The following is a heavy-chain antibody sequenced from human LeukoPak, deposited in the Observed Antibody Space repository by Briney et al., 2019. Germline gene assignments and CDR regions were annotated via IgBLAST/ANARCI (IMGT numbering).Heavy chain of an antibody. D-gene: IGHD6-13*01. J-gene: IGHJ6*03. CDR3: ARGRGTRGESSSSWYTDYYYYIDV. CDR2: IYYSGST. CDR1: GGSISSSSYY. V-gene: IGHV4-39*07. Sequence: SETLSLTCTVSGGSISSSSYYWGWIRQPPGKGLEWIGSIYYSGSTYYNPSLKSRVTISVDTSKNQFSLKLSSVTAADTAVYYCARGRGTRGESSSSWYTDYYYYIDVWGIGTTVTVSS.